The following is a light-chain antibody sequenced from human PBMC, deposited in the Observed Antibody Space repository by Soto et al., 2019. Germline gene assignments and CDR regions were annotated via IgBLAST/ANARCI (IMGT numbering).Light chain of an antibody. Sequence: QSALTQPASVSGSPGQSIAISCTGTSSDVGGYNYVSWYQQLPGKAPKLLISEVSNRPSGVSNRFSGSKSANTASLTISGLQAEDEADYYCTSYTSSSTQVFGTGTKLTVL. CDR3: TSYTSSSTQV. CDR2: EVS. J-gene: IGLJ1*01. V-gene: IGLV2-14*01. CDR1: SSDVGGYNY.